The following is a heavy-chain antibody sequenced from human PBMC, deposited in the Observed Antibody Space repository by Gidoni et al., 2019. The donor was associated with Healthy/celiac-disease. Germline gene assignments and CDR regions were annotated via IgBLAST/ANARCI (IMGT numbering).Heavy chain of an antibody. CDR2: IKSKTDGVTT. J-gene: IGHJ3*02. Sequence: EVQLVESGGGLVKPGGSLRLSCAASGFTFSNAWMTWVHQAPGKGREWVGRIKSKTDGVTTDYAAPVKGRFTISRDDSKNTLFLQMNSLKTEDTAVYYCTTDYLSRISVMVVAKKDDAFDIWGQGTMVTVSS. D-gene: IGHD3-22*01. CDR3: TTDYLSRISVMVVAKKDDAFDI. CDR1: GFTFSNAW. V-gene: IGHV3-15*01.